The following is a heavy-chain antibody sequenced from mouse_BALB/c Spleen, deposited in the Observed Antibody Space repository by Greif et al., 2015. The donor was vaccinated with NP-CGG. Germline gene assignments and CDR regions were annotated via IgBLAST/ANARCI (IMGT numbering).Heavy chain of an antibody. CDR2: IRNKANGYTT. D-gene: IGHD2-1*01. CDR1: GSTFTDYY. V-gene: IGHV7-3*02. CDR3: ARDPVYYGNYGFAY. J-gene: IGHJ3*01. Sequence: EVHLVESGGGLVQPGGSLRLSCATSGSTFTDYYMSWVRRPPGKALEWLGFIRNKANGYTTEYSASVKGLFTISRDNSQSILFLQMTTLRAEDSATYYCARDPVYYGNYGFAYWGQGTLVTVSA.